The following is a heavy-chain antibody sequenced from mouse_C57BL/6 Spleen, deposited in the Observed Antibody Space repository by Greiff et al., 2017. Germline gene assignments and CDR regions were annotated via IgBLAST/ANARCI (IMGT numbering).Heavy chain of an antibody. CDR3: ARFSITTVVDPYAMDY. Sequence: VQRVESGAELVKPGASVKISCKASGYAFSSYWMNWVKQRPGKGLEWIGQIYPGDGDTNYNGKFKGKATLTADKSSSTAYMQLSSLTSEDSAVYFCARFSITTVVDPYAMDYWGQGTSVTVSS. J-gene: IGHJ4*01. CDR1: GYAFSSYW. V-gene: IGHV1-80*01. CDR2: IYPGDGDT. D-gene: IGHD1-1*01.